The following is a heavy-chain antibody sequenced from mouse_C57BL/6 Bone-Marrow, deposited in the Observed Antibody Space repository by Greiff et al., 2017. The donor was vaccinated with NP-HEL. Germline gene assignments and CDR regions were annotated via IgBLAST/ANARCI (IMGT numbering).Heavy chain of an antibody. CDR3: ARRGSAWFAY. V-gene: IGHV5-4*03. Sequence: EVKLVESGGGLVKPGGSLKLSCAASGFTFSSYAMSWVRQTPEKRLEWVATISDGGSYTYYPDNVKGRFTISRDNAKNNRYLQMSHLKSEDTAMYYCARRGSAWFAYWGQGTLVTVSA. J-gene: IGHJ3*01. CDR1: GFTFSSYA. CDR2: ISDGGSYT.